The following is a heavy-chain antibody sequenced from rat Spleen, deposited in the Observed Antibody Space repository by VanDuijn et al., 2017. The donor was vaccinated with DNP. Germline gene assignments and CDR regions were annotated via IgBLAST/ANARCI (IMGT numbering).Heavy chain of an antibody. CDR2: ISPSGGST. D-gene: IGHD1-2*01. J-gene: IGHJ2*01. CDR1: GFTFSNYY. Sequence: EVELVESGGDLVQPGGSLKLSCAASGFTFSNYYMAWVRLAPQRGLEWVASISPSGGSTYYRDSVKGRFTISRANAKSTLYLQMDSLRSEDTATYYCATHDYSSYIPYYGHNQLFDYWGQGVMVTVSS. CDR3: ATHDYSSYIPYYGHNQLFDY. V-gene: IGHV5-25*01.